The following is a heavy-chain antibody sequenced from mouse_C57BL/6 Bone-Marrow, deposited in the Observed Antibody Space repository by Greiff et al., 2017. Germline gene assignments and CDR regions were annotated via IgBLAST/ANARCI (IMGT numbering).Heavy chain of an antibody. CDR3: ARSYDYDAGFAY. J-gene: IGHJ3*01. D-gene: IGHD2-4*01. V-gene: IGHV1-81*01. CDR1: GYTFTSYG. Sequence: VKLVESGAELARPGASVKLSCKASGYTFTSYGISWVKQRTGQGLEWIGEIYPRSGNTYYNEKFKGKATLTADKSSSTAYMELRSLTSEDSAVYFCARSYDYDAGFAYWGQGTLVTVSA. CDR2: IYPRSGNT.